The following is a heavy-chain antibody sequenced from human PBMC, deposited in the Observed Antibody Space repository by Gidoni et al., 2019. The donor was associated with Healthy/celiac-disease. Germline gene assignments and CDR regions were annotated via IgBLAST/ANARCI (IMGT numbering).Heavy chain of an antibody. Sequence: EVQLVESGGGLGKPGGSLRLSCAASGFTFSNAWMRWVRQAPGKGLEWGGRIKSKTDGGTTDYAAPVKGRFTISRDVSKNTLYLQMNSLKTEDTAVYYCTTGHYYDSSGYPRYWGQGTLVTVSS. CDR1: GFTFSNAW. J-gene: IGHJ4*02. CDR2: IKSKTDGGTT. D-gene: IGHD3-22*01. CDR3: TTGHYYDSSGYPRY. V-gene: IGHV3-15*01.